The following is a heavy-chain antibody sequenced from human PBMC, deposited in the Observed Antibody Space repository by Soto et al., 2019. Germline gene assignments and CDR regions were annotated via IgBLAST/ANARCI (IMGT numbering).Heavy chain of an antibody. CDR1: GFTFSSYD. J-gene: IGHJ6*02. D-gene: IGHD1-26*01. CDR3: ARVPSISGSHRSSFDCYGMDV. V-gene: IGHV3-13*01. Sequence: HPGGSLRLSCAASGFTFSSYDMHWVRQATGKGLEWVSAIGTAGDTYYPGSVKGRFTISRENAKNSLYLQMNSLRAEDTAVYYCARVPSISGSHRSSFDCYGMDVWGQGTTVTVSS. CDR2: IGTAGDT.